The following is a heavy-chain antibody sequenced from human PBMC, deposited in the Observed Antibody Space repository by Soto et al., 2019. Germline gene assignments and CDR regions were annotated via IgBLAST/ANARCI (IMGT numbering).Heavy chain of an antibody. CDR1: GFIFSNYA. Sequence: GGSLRLSCAASGFIFSNYAMHWVRQAPGKGLEWVALISFGNNEYYADSVKGRFTISRDNAENSLYLQMNSLRPEDTAVYYCAKGGSAALIAPSGRDNWFDPWGQGTQVTVSS. CDR3: AKGGSAALIAPSGRDNWFDP. J-gene: IGHJ5*02. CDR2: ISFGNNE. V-gene: IGHV3-30-3*01. D-gene: IGHD6-13*01.